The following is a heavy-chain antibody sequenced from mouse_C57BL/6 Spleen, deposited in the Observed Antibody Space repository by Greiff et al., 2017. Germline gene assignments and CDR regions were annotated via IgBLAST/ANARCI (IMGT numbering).Heavy chain of an antibody. J-gene: IGHJ1*03. CDR2: INYDGSST. CDR3: ARVYYGWYFDV. D-gene: IGHD1-1*01. V-gene: IGHV5-16*01. Sequence: EVKLVESEGGLVQPGSSMKLSCTASGFTFSDYYMAWVRQVPEKGLEWVANINYDGSSTYYLDSLMSRFIISRDNAKNILYLQMSSLKSEDTATYYCARVYYGWYFDVWGTGTTVTVSS. CDR1: GFTFSDYY.